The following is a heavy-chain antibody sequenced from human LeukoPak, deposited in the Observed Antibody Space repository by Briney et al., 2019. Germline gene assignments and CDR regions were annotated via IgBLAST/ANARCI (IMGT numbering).Heavy chain of an antibody. D-gene: IGHD6-13*01. CDR1: GDSVSSNSAA. CDR3: ARDQKFSSSWYGPFYYYYMDV. Sequence: QTLSLTCAISGDSVSSNSAAWNWIRQSPSRVLEWLGRTYYRSKWYNDYAVSVKSRITINPDTSKNQFSLQLNSVTPEDTAVYYCARDQKFSSSWYGPFYYYYMDVWGKGTTVTISS. J-gene: IGHJ6*03. V-gene: IGHV6-1*01. CDR2: TYYRSKWYN.